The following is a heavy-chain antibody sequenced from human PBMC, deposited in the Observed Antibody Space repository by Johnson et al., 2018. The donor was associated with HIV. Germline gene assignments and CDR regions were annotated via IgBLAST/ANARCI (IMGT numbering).Heavy chain of an antibody. J-gene: IGHJ3*02. V-gene: IGHV3-30*04. D-gene: IGHD6-19*01. Sequence: QVQLVESGGGVVQPGRSLRLSCAASGFTFSSYAMHWVRQAPGKGLEWVAVISYDGSNKYYADSVKGRFTISRDNSKNTLYLQMNSLRAEDTAVYYCARDPTPRSSGSDAFDSWGQGTMVTVSS. CDR2: ISYDGSNK. CDR3: ARDPTPRSSGSDAFDS. CDR1: GFTFSSYA.